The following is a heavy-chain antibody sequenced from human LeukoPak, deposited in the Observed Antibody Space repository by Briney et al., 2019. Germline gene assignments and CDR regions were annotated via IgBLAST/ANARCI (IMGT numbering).Heavy chain of an antibody. J-gene: IGHJ4*02. CDR1: GGSISSSSYY. V-gene: IGHV4-39*01. D-gene: IGHD5-12*01. CDR3: ARHGGSYSGYDPPDY. CDR2: FSYNANT. Sequence: PSETLSLTCTVSGGSISSSSYYWGWIRQPPGKGLEWIGIFSYNANTYYSPSLKSRVTISVDTSKNQFSLELTSITAADTAVYYCARHGGSYSGYDPPDYWGQGTLVTVSS.